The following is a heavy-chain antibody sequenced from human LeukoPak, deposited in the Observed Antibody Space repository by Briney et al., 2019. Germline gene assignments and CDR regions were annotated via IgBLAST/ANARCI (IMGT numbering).Heavy chain of an antibody. CDR3: ARDEGSAAAGSAYYLDS. D-gene: IGHD6-13*01. CDR2: VSGFNGNA. V-gene: IGHV1-18*01. J-gene: IGHJ4*02. Sequence: SSVKVSCKASGYSFTNCGISGVRQAPGQGRAWMGWVSGFNGNAKFAPKLQDRVTLTTDASTSTAYMELRSLRSDDTAAYYCARDEGSAAAGSAYYLDSWGQGTLVTVSS. CDR1: GYSFTNCG.